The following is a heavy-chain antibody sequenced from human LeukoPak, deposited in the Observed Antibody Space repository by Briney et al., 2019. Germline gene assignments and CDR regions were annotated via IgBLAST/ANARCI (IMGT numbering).Heavy chain of an antibody. D-gene: IGHD4-17*01. V-gene: IGHV4-59*12. CDR2: IYYSGSGST. Sequence: SETLSLTCTVSGGSISGYYWSWIRQPPGKGLEWIGYIYYSGSGSTNYNPSLKSRVTISVDTSKNQFSLKLSSVTAADTAVYYCARDAGTTVTTVFDYWGQGTLVTVSS. CDR3: ARDAGTTVTTVFDY. J-gene: IGHJ4*02. CDR1: GGSISGYY.